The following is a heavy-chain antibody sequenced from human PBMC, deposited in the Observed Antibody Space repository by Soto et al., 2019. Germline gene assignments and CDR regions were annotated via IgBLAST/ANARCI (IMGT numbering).Heavy chain of an antibody. CDR3: ARGYGSGSYYGFHDAFDI. Sequence: QVQLVQSGAEVKKPGASVKVSCKASEYTFTDYDINWVRQATGQGLEWMGWMNPNSGNTGYAQKFQGRVTMTRNTSISKAYMELSNLRSEDTAVYYCARGYGSGSYYGFHDAFDIWGQGTMVTVSS. V-gene: IGHV1-8*01. CDR1: EYTFTDYD. D-gene: IGHD3-10*01. CDR2: MNPNSGNT. J-gene: IGHJ3*02.